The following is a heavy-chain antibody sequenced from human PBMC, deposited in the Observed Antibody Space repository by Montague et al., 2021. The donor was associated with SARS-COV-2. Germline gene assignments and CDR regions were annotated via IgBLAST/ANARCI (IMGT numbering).Heavy chain of an antibody. CDR2: SYYSGST. D-gene: IGHD6-13*01. CDR3: ARGRRYSSTWYGAFDL. J-gene: IGHJ5*02. V-gene: IGHV4-31*03. Sequence: ILSLTCTVSRGSISSGGNYWSWIRQHPVKGLEWIGYSYYSGSTYYNPSLKSRVSISVDTSKNQFSLKLSSVTAADTAVYYCARGRRYSSTWYGAFDLWGQGMQVTVSS. CDR1: RGSISSGGNY.